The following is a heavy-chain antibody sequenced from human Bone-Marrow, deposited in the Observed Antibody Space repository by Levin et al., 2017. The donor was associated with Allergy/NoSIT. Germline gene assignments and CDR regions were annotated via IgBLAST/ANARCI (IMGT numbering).Heavy chain of an antibody. J-gene: IGHJ5*02. Sequence: SETLSLTCTVSGGSIISYYWSWIRQPPGKGLEWIGYISYSGSTNYNPSLKSRVTISVDTSKNHFSLKLSSVTAADTAVYYCARHFAPNWFDPWGQGTLVTVAS. CDR3: ARHFAPNWFDP. CDR2: ISYSGST. V-gene: IGHV4-59*08. CDR1: GGSIISYY.